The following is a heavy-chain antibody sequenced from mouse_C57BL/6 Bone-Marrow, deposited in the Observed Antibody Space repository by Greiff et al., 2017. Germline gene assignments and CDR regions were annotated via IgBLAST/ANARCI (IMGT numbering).Heavy chain of an antibody. CDR1: GYTFPSYW. V-gene: IGHV1-59*01. CDR2: IDPSDSYT. D-gene: IGHD1-1*01. J-gene: IGHJ3*01. Sequence: VQLQQPGAELVRPGTSVKLSCKASGYTFPSYWLHWVKQRPGQGLEWIGVIDPSDSYTNYNQKFKGKATLTVDTSSSTAYMQLSSLTSEASAVYDCAREDYYGSSYRVAYWGQGTLVTVSA. CDR3: AREDYYGSSYRVAY.